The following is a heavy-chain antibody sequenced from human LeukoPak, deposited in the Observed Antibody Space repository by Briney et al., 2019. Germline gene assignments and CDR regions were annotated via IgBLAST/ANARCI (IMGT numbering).Heavy chain of an antibody. CDR3: TRGSSGRRDY. Sequence: ASVKVSCKASEYTFTTCDINWVRQATGQGLEWLGWMNPNSGSTGYAQSFQGRVTMTRDTSISTAYMELSNLRSEDTAIYYCTRGSSGRRDYWGQGTLVTVSS. J-gene: IGHJ4*02. CDR2: MNPNSGST. D-gene: IGHD6-19*01. CDR1: EYTFTTCD. V-gene: IGHV1-8*01.